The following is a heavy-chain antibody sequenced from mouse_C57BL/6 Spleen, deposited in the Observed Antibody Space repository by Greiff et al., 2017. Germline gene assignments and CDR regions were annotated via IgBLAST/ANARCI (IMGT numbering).Heavy chain of an antibody. CDR2: ILPGSGST. V-gene: IGHV1-9*01. Sequence: QVQLKQSGAELMKPGASVKLSCKATGYTFTGYWIEWVKQRPGHGLEWIGEILPGSGSTNYNEKFKGKATFTADTSSNTAYMQLSSLTTEDSAIYYCARERSTTVVGRGYFDIWGTGTTVTVSS. CDR3: ARERSTTVVGRGYFDI. D-gene: IGHD1-1*01. J-gene: IGHJ1*03. CDR1: GYTFTGYW.